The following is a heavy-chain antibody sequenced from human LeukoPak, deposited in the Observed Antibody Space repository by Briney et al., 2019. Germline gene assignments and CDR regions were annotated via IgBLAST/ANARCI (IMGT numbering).Heavy chain of an antibody. CDR1: GFTFSNHG. Sequence: GGSLRLSCAASGFTFSNHGMNWVRQAPGRGLEWLSGVSPPGGGTYYADSVKGRFTISRDDSKNTLSLQMNSLRVEDTATYYCARDLAWGAFDYWGQGTLVTVSS. D-gene: IGHD7-27*01. V-gene: IGHV3-23*01. CDR2: VSPPGGGT. CDR3: ARDLAWGAFDY. J-gene: IGHJ4*02.